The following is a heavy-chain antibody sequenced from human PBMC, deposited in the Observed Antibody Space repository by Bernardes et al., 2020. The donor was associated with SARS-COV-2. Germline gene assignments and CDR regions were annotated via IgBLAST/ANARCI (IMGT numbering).Heavy chain of an antibody. CDR1: GFIFSKYA. J-gene: IGHJ3*02. D-gene: IGHD3-3*01. Sequence: GGSLRLSCAASGFIFSKYAMSWVRQAPGKGLEWLSSISDGSDNIYYGDSVTDRFTISRDNSKNTLYLQMNSLRADDTAIYYCAKDLFPSGPDAFDIWGQGTQVTVSA. CDR3: AKDLFPSGPDAFDI. CDR2: ISDGSDNI. V-gene: IGHV3-23*01.